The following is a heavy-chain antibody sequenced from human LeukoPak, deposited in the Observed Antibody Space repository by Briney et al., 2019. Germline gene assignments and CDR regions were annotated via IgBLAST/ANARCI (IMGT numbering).Heavy chain of an antibody. CDR3: AREAVYSSGWYFYNGLDV. J-gene: IGHJ6*02. Sequence: GGSLRLSCAASGFTFNSYSMNWVRQAPGKGLEWVSSISDSSSYIYYADSVKGRFTFSRHNANNSLYLQMNSLRAEDTGVYYCAREAVYSSGWYFYNGLDVWGQGTTVTVSS. CDR2: ISDSSSYI. CDR1: GFTFNSYS. V-gene: IGHV3-21*01. D-gene: IGHD6-19*01.